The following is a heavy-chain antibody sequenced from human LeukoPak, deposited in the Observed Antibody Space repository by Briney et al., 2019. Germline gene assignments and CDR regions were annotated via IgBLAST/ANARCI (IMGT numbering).Heavy chain of an antibody. D-gene: IGHD3-9*01. CDR3: AKRDYLERTSYSPLFES. V-gene: IGHV3-23*01. CDR2: ISGSGGRT. J-gene: IGHJ4*02. Sequence: GGSLRLSCAASGFTFSGYAMSWVRLAPGKGLEWVSGISGSGGRTYYGDSVKGQFTISRDNSKNTLYLQMSSLRAEDTAVYYCAKRDYLERTSYSPLFESWGQGTLVTVSS. CDR1: GFTFSGYA.